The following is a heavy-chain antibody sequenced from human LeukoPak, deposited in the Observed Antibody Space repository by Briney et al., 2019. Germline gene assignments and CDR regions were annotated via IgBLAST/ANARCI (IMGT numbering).Heavy chain of an antibody. D-gene: IGHD3-9*01. CDR2: ISSSGSTI. V-gene: IGHV3-48*03. Sequence: GGSLRLSCAASGFTFSSHAMHWVRQAPGKGLEWVSYISSSGSTIYYADSVKGRFTISRDNAKNSLYLQMNSLRAEDTAVYYCARDARYYDILTGYFDYWGQGTLVTVSS. CDR3: ARDARYYDILTGYFDY. J-gene: IGHJ4*02. CDR1: GFTFSSHA.